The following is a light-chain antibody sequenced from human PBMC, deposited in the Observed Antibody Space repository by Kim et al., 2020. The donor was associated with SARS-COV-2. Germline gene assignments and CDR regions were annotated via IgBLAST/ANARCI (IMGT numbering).Light chain of an antibody. Sequence: ASVGKGVTITCRASQDIANYLAWYQQKPGKVPKLLVYAASALKAGVPSRFSGRRSGTDFTLTISNLQPEDGATYYCQKYDSAPWTFGQGTKVDIK. J-gene: IGKJ1*01. CDR2: AAS. CDR3: QKYDSAPWT. V-gene: IGKV1-27*01. CDR1: QDIANY.